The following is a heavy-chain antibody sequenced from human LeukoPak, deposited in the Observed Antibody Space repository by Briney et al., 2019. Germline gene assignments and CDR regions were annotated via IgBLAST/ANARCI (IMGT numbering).Heavy chain of an antibody. J-gene: IGHJ4*02. Sequence: ASVKVSCKASGYTFTSYGISWVRQAPGQGLEWTGWISAYNGNTNYAQKLQGRVTMTTDTSTSTAYMELRSLRSDDTAVYYCARVSRYCSGGSCYSQYYGYWGQGTLVTVSS. CDR1: GYTFTSYG. V-gene: IGHV1-18*01. D-gene: IGHD2-15*01. CDR3: ARVSRYCSGGSCYSQYYGY. CDR2: ISAYNGNT.